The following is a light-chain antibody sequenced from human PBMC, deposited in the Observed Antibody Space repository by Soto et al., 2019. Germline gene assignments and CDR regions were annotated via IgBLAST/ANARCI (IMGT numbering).Light chain of an antibody. CDR2: DAS. Sequence: EIVLTQSPATLSLSPGERAALSCGASQSFGGYLAWYQQKPGLAPRLLIYDASSRAPGIPDRFSGSGSGTDLTLTISRLEPEDSAVYYCQQYGTSTRTFGQGTKVEIK. J-gene: IGKJ1*01. CDR3: QQYGTSTRT. CDR1: QSFGGY. V-gene: IGKV3D-20*01.